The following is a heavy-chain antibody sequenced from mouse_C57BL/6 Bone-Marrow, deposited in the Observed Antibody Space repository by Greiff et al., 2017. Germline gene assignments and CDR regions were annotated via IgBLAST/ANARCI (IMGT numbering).Heavy chain of an antibody. Sequence: VQLQQPGAELVRPGSSVKLSCKASGYTFTSYWMHWVKLRPIQGLEWIGNIDPSDSETHYNQKFKDKATLTVDKSSSTAYMQLSSLTSEDSAVYYCARSYRAWFAYWGQGTLVTVSA. CDR2: IDPSDSET. V-gene: IGHV1-52*01. J-gene: IGHJ3*01. D-gene: IGHD2-14*01. CDR3: ARSYRAWFAY. CDR1: GYTFTSYW.